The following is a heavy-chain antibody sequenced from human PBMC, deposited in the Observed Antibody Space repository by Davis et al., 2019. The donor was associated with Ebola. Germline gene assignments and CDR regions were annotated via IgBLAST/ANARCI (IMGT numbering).Heavy chain of an antibody. V-gene: IGHV3-53*01. CDR1: GFTVSSDY. Sequence: PGGSLRLFCAASGFTVSSDYMSWVRQAPGKGLEWVSIIYSGGTTYYADSVKGRFTISRDNSKNTLYLQMSSLRAEDTAVYYCARDRFIGRVGYWGQGTLVTVSS. CDR2: IYSGGTT. D-gene: IGHD1-26*01. CDR3: ARDRFIGRVGY. J-gene: IGHJ4*02.